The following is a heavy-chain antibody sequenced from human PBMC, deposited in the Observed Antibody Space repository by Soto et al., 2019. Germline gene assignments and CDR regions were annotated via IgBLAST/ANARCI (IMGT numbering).Heavy chain of an antibody. D-gene: IGHD3-16*02. V-gene: IGHV1-69*06. CDR1: GGTFSSYA. Sequence: QVQLVQSGAEVKKPGSSVKVSCKASGGTFSSYAISWVRQAPGQGLEWMGGIIPIFGTANYAQKFQGRVTITADKSTSTASMELSSLRSEDTAVYYCARIGEYYDYVWGSYRSGWFDPWGQGTLVTVSS. CDR3: ARIGEYYDYVWGSYRSGWFDP. CDR2: IIPIFGTA. J-gene: IGHJ5*02.